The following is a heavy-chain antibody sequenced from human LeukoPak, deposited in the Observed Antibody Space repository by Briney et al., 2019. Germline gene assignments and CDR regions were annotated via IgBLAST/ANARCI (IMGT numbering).Heavy chain of an antibody. CDR1: GYTFTGHY. Sequence: ASVKVSCKASGYTFTGHYMHWVRQAPGQGLEWMGWINTNTGNPTYAQGFTGRFVFSLDTSVSTAYLQISSLKAEDTAVYYCARESPTGYSSSWYYFDYWGQGTLVTVSS. D-gene: IGHD6-13*01. V-gene: IGHV7-4-1*02. J-gene: IGHJ4*02. CDR2: INTNTGNP. CDR3: ARESPTGYSSSWYYFDY.